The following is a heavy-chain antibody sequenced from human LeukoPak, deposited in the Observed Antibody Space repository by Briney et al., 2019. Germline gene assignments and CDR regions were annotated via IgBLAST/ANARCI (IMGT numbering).Heavy chain of an antibody. CDR3: ARDQSSSWYVAWFDP. J-gene: IGHJ5*02. CDR2: ITGGSDST. CDR1: GFTFTSYV. Sequence: GGSLRLSCAASGFTFTSYVMSWVRQAPGKGLEWVSAITGGSDSTYYADSVKGRFTISRDNSKNTLYVQMNSLRAEDTAVYYCARDQSSSWYVAWFDPWGQGTLVTVSS. D-gene: IGHD6-13*01. V-gene: IGHV3-23*01.